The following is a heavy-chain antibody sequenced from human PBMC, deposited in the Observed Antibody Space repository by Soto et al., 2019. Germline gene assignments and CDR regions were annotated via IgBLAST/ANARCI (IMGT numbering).Heavy chain of an antibody. D-gene: IGHD3-10*01. CDR2: ISAYNGNT. CDR1: GYTFTSYG. Sequence: QVQLVQSGAEVKKPGASVKVSCKASGYTFTSYGISWVRQAPGQGLEWMGWISAYNGNTNYAQKLQGRVTMTTDTSTRTAYMELRSLRSDDTAVYYCASGEGWGVTQQAYYYYYYGMDVWGQGTTVTVSS. V-gene: IGHV1-18*04. CDR3: ASGEGWGVTQQAYYYYYYGMDV. J-gene: IGHJ6*02.